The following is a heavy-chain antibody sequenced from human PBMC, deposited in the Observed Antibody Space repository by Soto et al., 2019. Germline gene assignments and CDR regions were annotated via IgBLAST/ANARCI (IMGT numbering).Heavy chain of an antibody. CDR1: GYTFTSYA. CDR2: INAGNGNT. CDR3: ARELEPPGDWFDP. D-gene: IGHD1-1*01. J-gene: IGHJ5*02. Sequence: ASVRVSCKASGYTFTSYAMHWVRQAPGQRLEWMGWINAGNGNTKYSQKFQGRVTITRDTSASTAYMELSSLRSEDTAVYYCARELEPPGDWFDPWGQGTLVTVSS. V-gene: IGHV1-3*01.